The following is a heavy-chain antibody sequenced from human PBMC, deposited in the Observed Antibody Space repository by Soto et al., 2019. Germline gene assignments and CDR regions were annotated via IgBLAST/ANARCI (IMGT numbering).Heavy chain of an antibody. D-gene: IGHD6-19*01. CDR1: GFTFSTYA. CDR3: AKERSSGWSLDY. J-gene: IGHJ4*02. Sequence: EVQLLESGGGLVQPGGSLRLSCAASGFTFSTYAMNWVRQAPGKGLEWVSGISGSGDSTYYADSVKGRFTVSRDNSTNTLYLQMNSRRGEDKAVFYCAKERSSGWSLDYWGQGTLGTVS. V-gene: IGHV3-23*01. CDR2: ISGSGDST.